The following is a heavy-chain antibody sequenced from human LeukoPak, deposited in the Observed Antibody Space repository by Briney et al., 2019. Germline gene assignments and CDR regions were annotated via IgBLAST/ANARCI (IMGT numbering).Heavy chain of an antibody. V-gene: IGHV1-69*05. J-gene: IGHJ4*02. CDR3: ARELWSGGKDY. CDR2: IIPIFGTA. Sequence: SVKVSCKASGYTFTSYGISWVRQAPGQGLEWMGGIIPIFGTANYAQKFQGRVTITTDESTSTAYMELSSLGSEDTAVYYCARELWSGGKDYWGQGTLVTVSS. CDR1: GYTFTSYG. D-gene: IGHD3-3*01.